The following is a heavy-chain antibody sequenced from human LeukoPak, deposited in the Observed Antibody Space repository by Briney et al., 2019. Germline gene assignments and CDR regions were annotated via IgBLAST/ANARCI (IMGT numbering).Heavy chain of an antibody. V-gene: IGHV3-30*02. Sequence: GGSLRPSCAASGFTFSSYGMHWVRQAPGKGLEWVAFMRYDGSSRNYADSVKGRFTISRDNSKNTLYLQMNSLRAEDTAVYYCAKGVKVPLLRYFSYYMDVWGKGTTVTISS. CDR1: GFTFSSYG. CDR3: AKGVKVPLLRYFSYYMDV. J-gene: IGHJ6*03. CDR2: MRYDGSSR. D-gene: IGHD3-9*01.